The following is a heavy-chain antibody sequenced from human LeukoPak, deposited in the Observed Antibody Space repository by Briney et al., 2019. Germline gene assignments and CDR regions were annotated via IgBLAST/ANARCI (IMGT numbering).Heavy chain of an antibody. D-gene: IGHD5-12*01. Sequence: GGSLRLSCAASGFTFSRYAMSWVRLAPGKGLEWVSVIYSGGSTYYADSVKGRFTISRDNSKNTLYLQMNSLRAEDTAVYYCAGYSGYDSPYYFDYWGQGTLVTVSS. CDR3: AGYSGYDSPYYFDY. V-gene: IGHV3-53*01. CDR1: GFTFSRYA. J-gene: IGHJ4*02. CDR2: IYSGGST.